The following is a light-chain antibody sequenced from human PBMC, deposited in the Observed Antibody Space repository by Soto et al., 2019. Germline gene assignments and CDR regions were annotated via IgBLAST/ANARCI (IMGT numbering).Light chain of an antibody. CDR2: DVN. V-gene: IGLV2-11*01. CDR1: SSDVGGYNH. J-gene: IGLJ1*01. Sequence: QAVLTQPRSVSGSPGQSVAISCTGTSSDVGGYNHVAWYQQHPGKAPKLMIFDVNKRPSWVPDRFSGSKSGNTASLTISGLQAEDEADYYCSSYAGSYTYVFATGTKVTV. CDR3: SSYAGSYTYV.